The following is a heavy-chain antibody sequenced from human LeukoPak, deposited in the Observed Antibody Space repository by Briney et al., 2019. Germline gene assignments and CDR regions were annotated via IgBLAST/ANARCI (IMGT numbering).Heavy chain of an antibody. J-gene: IGHJ4*02. V-gene: IGHV3-74*01. Sequence: GSLRLSCAASGLTFSSYWMHWVRQAPGKGPEWVSRINNDGSGTTYADSVKGRFTISRDDAKNTLYLQMNSLRADDTAVYYCAKDPTMSRLYYFEYWGQGSLVTVSS. CDR3: AKDPTMSRLYYFEY. CDR2: INNDGSGT. D-gene: IGHD6-25*01. CDR1: GLTFSSYW.